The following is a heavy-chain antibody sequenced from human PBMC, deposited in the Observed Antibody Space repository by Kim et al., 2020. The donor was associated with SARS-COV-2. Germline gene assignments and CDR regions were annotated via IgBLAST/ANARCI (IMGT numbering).Heavy chain of an antibody. CDR3: AKSKTTSCYPSRDS. CDR2: ISGIGDTT. D-gene: IGHD2-2*01. CDR1: GFTLSSFA. J-gene: IGHJ4*02. Sequence: GGSLRLSCAAPGFTLSSFAMSWVRQAPGKGLEWVTAISGIGDTTYYADSVKGRFTISRDNSPSPWSLPMNSLRAEDTAVYYCAKSKTTSCYPSRDSWGQGTLVTVAS. V-gene: IGHV3-23*01.